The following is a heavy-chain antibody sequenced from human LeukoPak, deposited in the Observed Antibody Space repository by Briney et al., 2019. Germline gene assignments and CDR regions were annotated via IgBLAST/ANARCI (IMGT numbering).Heavy chain of an antibody. J-gene: IGHJ6*02. CDR3: ARASGLSSGYYYYGMDV. CDR1: GGSFSSYY. V-gene: IGHV4-4*07. CDR2: IYTSGST. Sequence: SETLSLTCTVSGGSFSSYYWSWIRQPAGKGLEWIGRIYTSGSTNYNPSLKSRVPMSVDTSKNQFSLKLSSVTAADTAVYYCARASGLSSGYYYYGMDVWGQGTTVTVSS. D-gene: IGHD1-14*01.